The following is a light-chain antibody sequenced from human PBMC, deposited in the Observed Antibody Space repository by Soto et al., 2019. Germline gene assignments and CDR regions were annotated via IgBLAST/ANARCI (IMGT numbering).Light chain of an antibody. Sequence: DIQMTQSPSSVSAYIGERVTITCRARQGISSWLAWYQQKPGKAPKLLIYAASNLQSGVPSRFIGSGSGTDFTPAISSLQTEDCATYDCQQANSFPFTFGPGTKVDIQ. J-gene: IGKJ3*01. CDR3: QQANSFPFT. CDR1: QGISSW. V-gene: IGKV1-12*01. CDR2: AAS.